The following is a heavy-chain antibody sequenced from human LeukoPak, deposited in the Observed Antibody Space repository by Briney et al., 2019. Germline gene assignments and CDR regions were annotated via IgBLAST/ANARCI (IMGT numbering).Heavy chain of an antibody. V-gene: IGHV4-30-4*01. J-gene: IGHJ1*01. D-gene: IGHD3-22*01. CDR2: IYYSGST. CDR1: GGSISSGDYY. CDR3: ARSSGYYYFQH. Sequence: PSQTLSLTCTVSGGSISSGDYYWSWIRQPPGKGLEWIGYIYYSGSTYYNPSLKSRVTISVDTFKNQFSLKLSSVTAADTAVYYCARSSGYYYFQHWGQGTLVTVSS.